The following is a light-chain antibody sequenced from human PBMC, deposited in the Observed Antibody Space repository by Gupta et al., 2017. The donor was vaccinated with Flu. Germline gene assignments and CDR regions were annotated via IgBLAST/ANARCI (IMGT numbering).Light chain of an antibody. CDR2: AAS. Sequence: DIQLTQSLYSLSASVGDRVTITCRASQSISSYLNWYQQKPGKAPKFLIYAASTLQSGVPSRFSGSGSGTEFTLTISSLQPEDFATYYCQQSYSTPYSFGQRTKLEIK. J-gene: IGKJ2*03. CDR1: QSISSY. CDR3: QQSYSTPYS. V-gene: IGKV1-39*01.